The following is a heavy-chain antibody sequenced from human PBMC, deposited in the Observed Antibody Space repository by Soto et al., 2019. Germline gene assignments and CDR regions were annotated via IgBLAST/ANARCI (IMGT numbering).Heavy chain of an antibody. CDR1: GGSISGYY. J-gene: IGHJ6*02. CDR2: IYSSGNT. V-gene: IGHV4-59*01. D-gene: IGHD2-21*02. CDR3: ARDLWGYCGTDCYPLDV. Sequence: SETLSLTCTVSGGSISGYYWSWIRQPPGKGLEWIGYIYSSGNTNYNPSFKSRVTISVDTSKNQFSLKLNSVTAADTAVYYCARDLWGYCGTDCYPLDVWGQGTTVTVSS.